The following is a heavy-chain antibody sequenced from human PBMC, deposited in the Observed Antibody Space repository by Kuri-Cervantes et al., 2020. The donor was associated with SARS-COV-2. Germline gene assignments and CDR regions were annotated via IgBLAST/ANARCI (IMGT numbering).Heavy chain of an antibody. Sequence: LSLTCAASGFSFSTNAMSWVRQAPGKGLEWVGRIKSKTDGGTTDYAAPVKGRFTISRDDSKNTLYLQMNSLKTEDTAVYYCTTELRYYYDSSGYQFDYWGQGTLVTVSS. D-gene: IGHD3-22*01. V-gene: IGHV3-15*01. CDR3: TTELRYYYDSSGYQFDY. J-gene: IGHJ4*02. CDR1: GFSFSTNA. CDR2: IKSKTDGGTT.